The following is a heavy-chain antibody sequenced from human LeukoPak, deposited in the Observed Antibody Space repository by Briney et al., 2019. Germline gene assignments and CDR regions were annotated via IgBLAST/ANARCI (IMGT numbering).Heavy chain of an antibody. Sequence: PGGSLRLSCAASGFTFSSYAMHWVRQAPGKGLEWVSVIYSGGSTYYADSVKGRFTISRDNSKNTLYLQMNSLRAEDTAVYYCAKDSRKIAAAGTTLDYWGQGTLVTVSS. CDR1: GFTFSSYA. J-gene: IGHJ4*02. CDR2: IYSGGST. V-gene: IGHV3-66*01. CDR3: AKDSRKIAAAGTTLDY. D-gene: IGHD6-13*01.